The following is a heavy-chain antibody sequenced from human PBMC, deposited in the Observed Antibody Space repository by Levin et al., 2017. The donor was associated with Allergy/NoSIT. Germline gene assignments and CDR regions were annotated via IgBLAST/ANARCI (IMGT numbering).Heavy chain of an antibody. V-gene: IGHV2-5*02. J-gene: IGHJ5*02. CDR1: GFSLSTSGVG. CDR3: AHTFHFATERGWFDP. Sequence: ESGPTLVKPTQTLTLTCTFSGFSLSTSGVGVGWISQPPGKALEWLALIYWDDDKRYSPPLKSRLTITKDTSKNQVVLTMTNMDPVDRATYYCAHTFHFATERGWFDPWGQGTLVTVSS. CDR2: IYWDDDK. D-gene: IGHD4-17*01.